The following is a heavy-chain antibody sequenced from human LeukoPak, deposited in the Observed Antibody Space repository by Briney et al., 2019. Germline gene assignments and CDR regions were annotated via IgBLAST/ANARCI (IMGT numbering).Heavy chain of an antibody. Sequence: GASVKVSCKASGYTFTSYYMHWVRQAPGQGLEWMGIINPSGGSTSYAQKFQGRVTMTRDTSTSTVYMELSSLRSEDTAVYHCARAGPYGDYGYYYYGMDVWGQGTTVTVSS. V-gene: IGHV1-46*01. D-gene: IGHD4-17*01. CDR1: GYTFTSYY. CDR2: INPSGGST. J-gene: IGHJ6*02. CDR3: ARAGPYGDYGYYYYGMDV.